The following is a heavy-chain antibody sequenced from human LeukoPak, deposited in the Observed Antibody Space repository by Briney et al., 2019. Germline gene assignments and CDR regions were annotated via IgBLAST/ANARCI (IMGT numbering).Heavy chain of an antibody. CDR2: ISTSITTI. CDR1: GFTFSDYY. CDR3: AKNTKPTLVTPDF. D-gene: IGHD4-23*01. J-gene: IGHJ4*02. Sequence: GGSLRLSCAASGFTFSDYYMSWIRQAPGKGLEWVSYISTSITTIYYADSVNGRFTISRDNAKNSVYLQMNSLRDEDSAVYYCAKNTKPTLVTPDFWGQGTLVTVSS. V-gene: IGHV3-11*04.